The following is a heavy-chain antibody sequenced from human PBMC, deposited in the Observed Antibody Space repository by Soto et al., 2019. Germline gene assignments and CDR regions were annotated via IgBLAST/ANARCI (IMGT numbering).Heavy chain of an antibody. CDR1: GYTFTGYY. CDR2: INPNSGDS. CDR3: ARREQWLETFDF. D-gene: IGHD6-19*01. V-gene: IGHV1-2*02. J-gene: IGHJ4*02. Sequence: QVQLVQSGAEVKKPGASVKVSCKTSGYTFTGYYIHWIRQAPGQGLEWMGWINPNSGDSNYSQEFQGRVTMTSDTSITTAYMQLTRLRSDDTAVYYCARREQWLETFDFWGQGTLVTVSS.